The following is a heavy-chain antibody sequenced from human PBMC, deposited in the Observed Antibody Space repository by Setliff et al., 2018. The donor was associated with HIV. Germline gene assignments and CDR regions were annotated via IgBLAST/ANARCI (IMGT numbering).Heavy chain of an antibody. CDR2: VSSRGDT. CDR1: DSGTYY. CDR3: ARAEGDAYNSLPYFDS. Sequence: LTCTVSDSGTYYWSWIRQPAGKGLEWIGRVSSRGDTNYNPSLKSRVTISLDTSENQFSLHLTSVTAADTAVYYCARAEGDAYNSLPYFDSWGPGALVTVSS. J-gene: IGHJ4*02. D-gene: IGHD1-1*01. V-gene: IGHV4-61*02.